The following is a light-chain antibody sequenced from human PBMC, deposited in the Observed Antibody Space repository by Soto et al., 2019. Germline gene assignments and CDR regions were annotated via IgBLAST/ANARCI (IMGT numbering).Light chain of an antibody. V-gene: IGKV3-20*01. CDR3: QQYASSPLT. Sequence: EIVLTQSPGTLSLSPGERASLSCRASQSVAKNYFAWYQQKPGQALRLLISYASSRATGIPDRFSGSGSGTDFTLTISRLEAEDFAVYFCQQYASSPLTFGGGTKVEIK. J-gene: IGKJ4*01. CDR2: YAS. CDR1: QSVAKNY.